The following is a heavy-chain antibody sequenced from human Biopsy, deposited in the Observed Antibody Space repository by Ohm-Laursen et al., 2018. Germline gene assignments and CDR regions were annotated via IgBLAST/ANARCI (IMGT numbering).Heavy chain of an antibody. CDR3: ARAPPLIRGVVESWFDP. J-gene: IGHJ5*02. CDR2: IYITGET. V-gene: IGHV4-4*07. Sequence: GTLSLTCTVSGGYISHYYWTWIRQPAGQGLEWIGRIYITGETDHNPSLKSRVTMSVDSSKKQFSLRLKSVTAADTAIYYCARAPPLIRGVVESWFDPWGQGILVTVSS. CDR1: GGYISHYY. D-gene: IGHD3-10*01.